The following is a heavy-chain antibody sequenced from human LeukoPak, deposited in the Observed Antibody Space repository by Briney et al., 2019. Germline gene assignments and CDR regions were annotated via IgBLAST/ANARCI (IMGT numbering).Heavy chain of an antibody. CDR3: ARGNAD. V-gene: IGHV4-4*02. Sequence: SETLSLTCAVSGGSISSSNWWRWVRQPPGKGLEWIGEINHSGITNYNPSLKSRVTISLGTSKNQFFLKLNSVTAADTALYYCARGNADWGQGTLVTVSS. J-gene: IGHJ4*02. CDR1: GGSISSSNW. CDR2: INHSGIT.